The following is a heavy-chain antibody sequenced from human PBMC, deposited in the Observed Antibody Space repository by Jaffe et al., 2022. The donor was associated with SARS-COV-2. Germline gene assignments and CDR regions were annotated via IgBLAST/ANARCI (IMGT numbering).Heavy chain of an antibody. D-gene: IGHD3-3*02. CDR3: ARDAGISKLLINWFDP. CDR2: IWYDGSKK. Sequence: QVQLVESGGGVVQPGRSLRLSCAASGFTFSSYVMHWVRQAPGKGLEWVAVIWYDGSKKYYADSVKGRFTISRDNSKNTLYLQMNSLRAEDTAVYYCARDAGISKLLINWFDPWGQGTLVTVSS. V-gene: IGHV3-33*01. J-gene: IGHJ5*02. CDR1: GFTFSSYV.